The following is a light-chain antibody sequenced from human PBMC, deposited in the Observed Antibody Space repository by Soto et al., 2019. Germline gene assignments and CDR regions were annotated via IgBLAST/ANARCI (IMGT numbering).Light chain of an antibody. V-gene: IGKV3-20*01. J-gene: IGKJ1*01. Sequence: EIVLTQSPGTLSLSPGERATLSCRASQSVTSNYLAWYQQKPGQAPRLLIYDASSRATGIPDRFSGSGSGTDFTLTISRLESEDFAVYYCQQYGSAWTFGQGTKVEIK. CDR2: DAS. CDR1: QSVTSNY. CDR3: QQYGSAWT.